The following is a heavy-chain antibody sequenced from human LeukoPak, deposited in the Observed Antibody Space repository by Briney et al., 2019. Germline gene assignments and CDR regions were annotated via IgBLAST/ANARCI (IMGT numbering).Heavy chain of an antibody. J-gene: IGHJ5*02. D-gene: IGHD2-15*01. Sequence: ASETLSLTCTVSGDSISSYFWSWIRQPPGKGLEWIGYFHDSGSANYNPSLKSRITMSVDTSKNQFSLKLRSVTAADTAVYCCARDSHSVDTATPRGFDPWGQGTLVTVSS. CDR1: GDSISSYF. CDR3: ARDSHSVDTATPRGFDP. CDR2: FHDSGSA. V-gene: IGHV4-59*01.